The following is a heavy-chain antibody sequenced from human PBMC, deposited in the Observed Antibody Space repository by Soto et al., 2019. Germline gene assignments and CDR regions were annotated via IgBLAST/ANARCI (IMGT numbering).Heavy chain of an antibody. V-gene: IGHV1-8*01. CDR2: MNPNTGNT. J-gene: IGHJ6*02. Sequence: QVQLLQSGAEVKKPGASVKVSCKASGYIFTSYDINWVRQATGQGLEWMGWMNPNTGNTGYAQKLQGSVTMSGNISITTVYTQLYSLRSEETAVYSCARGRLVGGTTDVWGHETTVTVSS. CDR3: ARGRLVGGTTDV. CDR1: GYIFTSYD. D-gene: IGHD1-26*01.